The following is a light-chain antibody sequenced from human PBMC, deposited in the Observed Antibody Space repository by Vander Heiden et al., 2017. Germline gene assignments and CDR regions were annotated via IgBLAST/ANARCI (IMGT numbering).Light chain of an antibody. J-gene: IGKJ5*01. CDR3: QQYGRSSIT. Sequence: EIVLTQSPGTVSLSPGERATLSCRASQSVGSNSLAWYQQKPGQPPRLLIYGASNRATGIPDRFSGSGSGTDFTLTISRLDPEDFAVYYCQQYGRSSITFGQGTRLEIK. CDR1: QSVGSNS. CDR2: GAS. V-gene: IGKV3-20*01.